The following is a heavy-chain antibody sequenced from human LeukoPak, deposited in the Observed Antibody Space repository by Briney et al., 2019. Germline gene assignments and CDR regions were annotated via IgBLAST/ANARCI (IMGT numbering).Heavy chain of an antibody. CDR2: ISSSSNYI. J-gene: IGHJ4*02. CDR3: ARDLVVGI. CDR1: GFTFSSYS. Sequence: GGSLRLSCAASGFTFSSYSMNWVRQAPGKGLEWVSSISSSSNYIYYADSVKGRFTISRDNAKNSLLLQMNSLRAEDTAVYYCARDLVVGIGGQGTLVTVSS. V-gene: IGHV3-21*06. D-gene: IGHD2-8*02.